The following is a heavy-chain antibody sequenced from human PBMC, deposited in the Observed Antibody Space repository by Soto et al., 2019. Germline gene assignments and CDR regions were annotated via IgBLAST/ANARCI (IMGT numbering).Heavy chain of an antibody. Sequence: QAQLAQSGPELKNPGASVKVSCKASGYTFTDYAISWVRQAPGQGFQWVGWISPYSGNTTSAENFFDRVTMTTDPSTTAAYLELRSLRSDDTAVYYCARDHGLAWAVRPANYYYAMDVWGQGTTVTVSS. V-gene: IGHV1-18*04. D-gene: IGHD6-6*01. CDR3: ARDHGLAWAVRPANYYYAMDV. J-gene: IGHJ6*02. CDR1: GYTFTDYA. CDR2: ISPYSGNT.